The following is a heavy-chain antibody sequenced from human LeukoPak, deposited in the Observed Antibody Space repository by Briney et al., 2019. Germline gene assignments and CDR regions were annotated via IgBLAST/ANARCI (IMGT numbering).Heavy chain of an antibody. J-gene: IGHJ4*01. V-gene: IGHV3-30*18. CDR3: AKEGTSMAFDRDYFDY. D-gene: IGHD1-1*01. CDR1: GFSFSKYG. CDR2: ISYDGRRK. Sequence: GGSLRLSCAASGFSFSKYGMHWVRQVPGKGLEWVALISYDGRRKYYADSMKGRFTISRDNFKNTLNLQMNSLRAEDTAVYYCAKEGTSMAFDRDYFDYWGQGTLVTVSS.